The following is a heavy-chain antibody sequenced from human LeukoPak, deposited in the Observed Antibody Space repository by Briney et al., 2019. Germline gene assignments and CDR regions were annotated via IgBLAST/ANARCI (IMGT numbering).Heavy chain of an antibody. Sequence: PSETLSLTCAVSGGSISSGGYSWRWLRQPPGTGLEWIGYIYHSGSTYYNPSLKSRVTISVDRSKNQFSLKLSSVTAADTAVYYCARTYYYDSSGWNWFDPWGQGTLVTVSS. D-gene: IGHD3-22*01. V-gene: IGHV4-30-2*01. CDR2: IYHSGST. CDR3: ARTYYYDSSGWNWFDP. CDR1: GGSISSGGYS. J-gene: IGHJ5*02.